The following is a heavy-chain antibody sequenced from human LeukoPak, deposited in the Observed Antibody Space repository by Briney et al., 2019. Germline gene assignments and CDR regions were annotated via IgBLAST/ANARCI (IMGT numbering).Heavy chain of an antibody. D-gene: IGHD5-12*01. CDR3: ARWDIVARLRFDY. Sequence: SVKVSCKASGGTFSSYAISWVRQAPGQGLEWMGRIIPILGIANYAQKFQGRVTITADKSTSTAYMELSSLRSEDTAVYYCARWDIVARLRFDYWGQGTLVTVSS. V-gene: IGHV1-69*04. J-gene: IGHJ4*02. CDR1: GGTFSSYA. CDR2: IIPILGIA.